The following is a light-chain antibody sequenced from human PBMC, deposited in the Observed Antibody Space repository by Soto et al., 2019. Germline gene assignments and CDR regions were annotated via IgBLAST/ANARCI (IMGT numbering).Light chain of an antibody. CDR1: ISDVGGYNY. CDR2: EVV. CDR3: CSYAGFTNVV. J-gene: IGLJ2*01. V-gene: IGLV2-8*01. Sequence: QSALTQPPSASGSPGQSVTISCTGTISDVGGYNYVSWYQQLPGKAPKLLIYEVVKRPSGVPHRFSGSKSGNTASLTVSGLRAEDEADYFCCSYAGFTNVVFGGGTQLTVL.